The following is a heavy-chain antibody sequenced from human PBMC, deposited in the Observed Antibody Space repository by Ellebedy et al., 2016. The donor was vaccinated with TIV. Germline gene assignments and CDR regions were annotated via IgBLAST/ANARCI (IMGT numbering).Heavy chain of an antibody. CDR3: SRKSLSNWSFDL. V-gene: IGHV4-4*02. Sequence: MPSETLSLTCAVSSGFISSTYWWSWVRQPPGKGLEWIGEIYESGSANYNPSLKSRVTISVDKSKNQFSLKVTSVTAADTAVYYCSRKSLSNWSFDLWGRGTLVTVSS. CDR2: IYESGSA. CDR1: SGFISSTYW. J-gene: IGHJ2*01.